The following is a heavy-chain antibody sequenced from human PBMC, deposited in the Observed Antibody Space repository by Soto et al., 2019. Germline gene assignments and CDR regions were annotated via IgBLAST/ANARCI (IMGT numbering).Heavy chain of an antibody. Sequence: QVQLQESGPGLVKPSETLSLTCTVSGGSISSYYWSWIRQPPGKGLEWIGYIYYSGSTNYNPSLKSRVTISVDTSKNQFSLKLSSVTAADTAVYYCARVELSSGWPYYFDYWGQGTLVTVSS. CDR1: GGSISSYY. CDR3: ARVELSSGWPYYFDY. CDR2: IYYSGST. V-gene: IGHV4-59*01. D-gene: IGHD6-19*01. J-gene: IGHJ4*02.